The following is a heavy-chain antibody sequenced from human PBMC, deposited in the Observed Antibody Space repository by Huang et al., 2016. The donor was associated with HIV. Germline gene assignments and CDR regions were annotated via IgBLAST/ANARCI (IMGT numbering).Heavy chain of an antibody. J-gene: IGHJ5*02. Sequence: QVQLVQSGAEVKKPGSSVKVSCKASGGSFGTYAINWVRQAPGQGLEWMGGGLPIFGTTNYAQNVQGRVTITADESTRTAYMELRSLRSEDTAVYFCASAYDNTRRTPWGQGTLVTVSS. CDR2: GLPIFGTT. V-gene: IGHV1-69*13. CDR3: ASAYDNTRRTP. CDR1: GGSFGTYA. D-gene: IGHD3-22*01.